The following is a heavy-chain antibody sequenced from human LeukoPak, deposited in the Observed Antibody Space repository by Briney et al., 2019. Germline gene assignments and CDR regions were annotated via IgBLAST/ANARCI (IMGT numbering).Heavy chain of an antibody. CDR3: TTYGSGRKFDY. Sequence: GGSLRLSCAASGFSFSDAWTSWVRQIPGKGREWVGRIESKTDGGTTDYAAPVKGRFTISRDDSTNTLYIQMNRLKSEHTAVYYCTTYGSGRKFDYWGQGILVTVSS. CDR2: IESKTDGGTT. D-gene: IGHD3-10*01. J-gene: IGHJ4*02. V-gene: IGHV3-15*04. CDR1: GFSFSDAW.